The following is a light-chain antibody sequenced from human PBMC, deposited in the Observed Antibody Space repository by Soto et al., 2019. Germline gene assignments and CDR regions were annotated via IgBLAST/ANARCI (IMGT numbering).Light chain of an antibody. CDR2: GAS. CDR1: QSIDND. Sequence: EIVMTQSPATLSVSPGERATLSCRASQSIDNDLAWYQQKPGQAPRLLIYGASTRATGIPVRFSGSGSGTLFTLTLNSLQSEDLAVYYCQQYHRSPPLTFGGGTKVEIK. V-gene: IGKV3-15*01. CDR3: QQYHRSPPLT. J-gene: IGKJ4*01.